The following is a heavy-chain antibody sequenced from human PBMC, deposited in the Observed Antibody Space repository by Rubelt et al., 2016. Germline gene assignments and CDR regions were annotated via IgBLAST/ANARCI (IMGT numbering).Heavy chain of an antibody. D-gene: IGHD6-19*01. CDR3: ARVRYSSWFDP. Sequence: QVQLQQWGAGLLKPSETLSLTCAVYGGSFSGYYWSWIRQPPGKGLEWIGEINHSGSTNYNPSFKSRVTISVDTSKNQFSLKLSSGTAADTAVYYCARVRYSSWFDPWGQGTLVTVSS. CDR1: GGSFSGYY. J-gene: IGHJ5*02. CDR2: INHSGST. V-gene: IGHV4-34*01.